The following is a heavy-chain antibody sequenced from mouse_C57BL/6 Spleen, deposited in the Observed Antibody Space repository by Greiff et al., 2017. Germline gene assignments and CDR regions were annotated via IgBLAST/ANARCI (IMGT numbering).Heavy chain of an antibody. Sequence: EVKLQESGGGLVKPGGSLKLSCAASGFTFSDYGMHWVRQAPQKGLEWVAYISSGSNTLYYADTVKGRFTISRDNAKNTLCLQMTSLRSEDTAMYYCARPNYYGSSYTPYAMDYWGQGTSVTVSS. V-gene: IGHV5-17*01. CDR2: ISSGSNTL. J-gene: IGHJ4*01. CDR1: GFTFSDYG. CDR3: ARPNYYGSSYTPYAMDY. D-gene: IGHD1-1*01.